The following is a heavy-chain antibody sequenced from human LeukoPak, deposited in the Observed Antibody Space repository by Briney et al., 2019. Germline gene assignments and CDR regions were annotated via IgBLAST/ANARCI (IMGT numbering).Heavy chain of an antibody. J-gene: IGHJ4*02. CDR3: ARDHSGWSYYFDY. Sequence: GGSLRLSRAASGFTFSSYSMNWVRQAPGKGLEWVSSISSSSYIYYADLVKGRFTISRDNAKNSLYLQMNSLRAEDTAVYYCARDHSGWSYYFDYWGQGTLVTVSS. D-gene: IGHD6-19*01. CDR2: ISSSSYI. CDR1: GFTFSSYS. V-gene: IGHV3-21*01.